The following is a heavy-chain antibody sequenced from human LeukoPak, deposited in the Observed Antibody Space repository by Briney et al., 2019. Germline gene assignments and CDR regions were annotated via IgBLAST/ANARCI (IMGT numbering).Heavy chain of an antibody. CDR3: ATQSIAAATGDAFDI. D-gene: IGHD6-13*01. J-gene: IGHJ3*02. CDR1: GGSISSYY. V-gene: IGHV4-59*08. CDR2: IYFSGGT. Sequence: PSETLSLTCSVSGGSISSYYWSWIRQPPGKGLEWIGYIYFSGGTNYNPSLKSRVTISVDTSKNQFSLKLSSVTAADTAVYYCATQSIAAATGDAFDIWGQGTMVTVSS.